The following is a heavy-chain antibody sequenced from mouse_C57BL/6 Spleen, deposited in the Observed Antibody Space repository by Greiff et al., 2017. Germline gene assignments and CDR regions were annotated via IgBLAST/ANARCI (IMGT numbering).Heavy chain of an antibody. D-gene: IGHD3-1*01. Sequence: DVMLVESGGGLVKPGGSLKLSCAASGFTFSSYAMSWVRQTPEKRLEWVATISDGGSYTYYPDNVKGRFTISRDNAKNNLYLQMSHLKSEDTAMYYCARDRDTPFDYWGQGTTLTVSS. CDR3: ARDRDTPFDY. CDR2: ISDGGSYT. CDR1: GFTFSSYA. J-gene: IGHJ2*01. V-gene: IGHV5-4*01.